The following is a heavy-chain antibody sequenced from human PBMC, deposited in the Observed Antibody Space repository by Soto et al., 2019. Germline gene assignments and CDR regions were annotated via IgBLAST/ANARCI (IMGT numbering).Heavy chain of an antibody. CDR3: ARDKGDTIFGVVIPGGDYYDGMDV. CDR1: GGTFSSYA. CDR2: IIPSFGTA. D-gene: IGHD3-3*01. V-gene: IGHV1-69*06. Sequence: QVQLVQSGAEVKKPGSSVKVSCKASGGTFSSYAISWVRQAPGQGLEWMGGIIPSFGTANYAQKFQGRVTITADKSTSKAYMERRSLSPEDTAVYYCARDKGDTIFGVVIPGGDYYDGMDVWGEGTTVTVSS. J-gene: IGHJ6*04.